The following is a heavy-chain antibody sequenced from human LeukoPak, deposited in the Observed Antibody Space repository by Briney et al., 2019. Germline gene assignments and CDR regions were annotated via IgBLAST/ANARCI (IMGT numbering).Heavy chain of an antibody. V-gene: IGHV3-21*01. CDR1: GFTFSSYS. Sequence: PGGALRLSCAASGFTFSSYSMNWVRQAPGKGLEWVSSISSSSSYIYYAISVKGRFTISRDNAKNSLYLQMNSLRAEDTAVYYCARESSEGFDYWGQGTLVTVSS. J-gene: IGHJ4*02. CDR2: ISSSSSYI. CDR3: ARESSEGFDY. D-gene: IGHD3-10*01.